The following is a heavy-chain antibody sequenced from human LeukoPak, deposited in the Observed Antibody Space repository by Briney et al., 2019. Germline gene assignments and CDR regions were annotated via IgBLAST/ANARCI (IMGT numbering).Heavy chain of an antibody. D-gene: IGHD3-3*01. CDR3: ASGLDYDLADH. CDR2: IKQDGSEK. Sequence: GGSLRLSCEASGFXFSNYWISWVRQAPGKGLEWVANIKQDGSEKYYVDSVKGRFTISRDNAKNSLYLQMNSLRAEDTAVYYCASGLDYDLADHWGQGTLVTVSS. CDR1: GFXFSNYW. V-gene: IGHV3-7*02. J-gene: IGHJ4*02.